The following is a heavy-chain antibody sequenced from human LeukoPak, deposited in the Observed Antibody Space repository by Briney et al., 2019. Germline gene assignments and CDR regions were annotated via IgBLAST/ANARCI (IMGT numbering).Heavy chain of an antibody. J-gene: IGHJ5*02. D-gene: IGHD3-9*01. Sequence: SETLSLTCSVSGGSVSSGNYYWSWIRQPPGKGLEWIGNIFYSGSTNYNPSLKSRVTISIDTSKNQFSLILTSVTAADTAVYYCARTTRNYDILTGYSPNWFDPWGQGALVTVSS. CDR1: GGSVSSGNYY. CDR2: IFYSGST. CDR3: ARTTRNYDILTGYSPNWFDP. V-gene: IGHV4-61*01.